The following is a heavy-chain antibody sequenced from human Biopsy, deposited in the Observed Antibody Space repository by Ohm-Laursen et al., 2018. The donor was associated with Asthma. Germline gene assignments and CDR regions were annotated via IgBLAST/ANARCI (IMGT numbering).Heavy chain of an antibody. CDR2: ISVYNGNT. CDR3: ARAVDYSHYYGIDV. Sequence: GASVKVSCKASGGTFSSNSINWVRQAPGQGLEWMGWISVYNGNTKVAQKLQDRVTMITDTSTSTAYMELRSLRSDDTAVYFCARAVDYSHYYGIDVWGQGTTVTVS. V-gene: IGHV1-18*04. CDR1: GGTFSSNS. D-gene: IGHD3-10*01. J-gene: IGHJ6*02.